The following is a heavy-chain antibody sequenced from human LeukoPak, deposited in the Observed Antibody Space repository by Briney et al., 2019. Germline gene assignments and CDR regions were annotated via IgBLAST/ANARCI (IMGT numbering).Heavy chain of an antibody. Sequence: GGSLRLSCAASGFTFSNFWMSWVRQAPGKGLEWVANINQDGSEKNYVDSVKGRFTISRDSAKNSLYLQMDSLRAEDTAIYYCARCSGWAFKNWGQGTLVTVSS. D-gene: IGHD6-19*01. V-gene: IGHV3-7*01. CDR1: GFTFSNFW. CDR3: ARCSGWAFKN. J-gene: IGHJ4*02. CDR2: INQDGSEK.